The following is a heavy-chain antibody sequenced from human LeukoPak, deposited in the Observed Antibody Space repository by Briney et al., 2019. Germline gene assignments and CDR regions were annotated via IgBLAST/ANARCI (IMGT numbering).Heavy chain of an antibody. V-gene: IGHV3-23*01. Sequence: GGSLRLSCAASGFTFSSYAMSWVRPAPGKGLEWVSAISGSGGSTYYADSVKGRFTISRDNSKNTLYLQMNSLRAEDTAVYYCAKDLGVGATPEYFQHWGQGTLVTVSS. CDR1: GFTFSSYA. CDR3: AKDLGVGATPEYFQH. CDR2: ISGSGGST. D-gene: IGHD1-26*01. J-gene: IGHJ1*01.